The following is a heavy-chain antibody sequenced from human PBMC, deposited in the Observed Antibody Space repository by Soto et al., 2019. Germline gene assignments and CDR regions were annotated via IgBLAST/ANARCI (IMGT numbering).Heavy chain of an antibody. CDR1: GYTFTSYA. CDR3: ARTMQQLPRGGYYYYYGMDV. V-gene: IGHV1-3*01. Sequence: VASVKVSCKASGYTFTSYAMHWVRQAPGQRLEWMGWINAGNGNTKYSQKFQGRVTITRDTSASTAYMELSRLRSEDTAVYYCARTMQQLPRGGYYYYYGMDVWGQGTTVTVSS. CDR2: INAGNGNT. J-gene: IGHJ6*02. D-gene: IGHD6-13*01.